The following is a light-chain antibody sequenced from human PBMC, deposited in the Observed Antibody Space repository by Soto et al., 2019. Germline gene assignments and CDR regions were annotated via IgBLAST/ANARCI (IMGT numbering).Light chain of an antibody. J-gene: IGKJ2*01. CDR3: QQANSPYT. CDR2: ATS. V-gene: IGKV1-12*01. CDR1: QGISSW. Sequence: DIQMTQSPSSVSASVGDRVTISCRAIQGISSWLAWYQQKPGKAPKLPFYATSTLQSGVPSRFSGSGSGTDFTLTISSLHPEDFATYYCQQANSPYTFGQGTKLEIK.